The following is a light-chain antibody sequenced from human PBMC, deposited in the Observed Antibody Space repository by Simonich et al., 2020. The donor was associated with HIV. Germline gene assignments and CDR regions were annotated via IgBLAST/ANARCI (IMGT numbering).Light chain of an antibody. Sequence: DIVMTQSPNFPAVSLGERSTITCKSSQIVLYNSNNKNYLAWYQQRPGQPPKLLIYWASTRESGVPDRFSGSGSGTDFTLTISSLQAEDVAVYYCQQYYGTPYTFGPGTKVNIK. V-gene: IGKV4-1*01. CDR1: QIVLYNSNNKNY. J-gene: IGKJ3*01. CDR3: QQYYGTPYT. CDR2: WAS.